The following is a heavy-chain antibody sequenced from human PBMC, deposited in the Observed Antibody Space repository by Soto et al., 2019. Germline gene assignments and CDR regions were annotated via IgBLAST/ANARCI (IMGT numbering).Heavy chain of an antibody. Sequence: SETLSLTCTVSGASSTSHYWSWSRQPPGKGLEWIGHIYYRGSTNYNPSLKSRVTMSADTSKNQFSLKLSSVTAADTAVFYCAREDQIVGSLDYWGQGILVTVSS. CDR2: IYYRGST. D-gene: IGHD2-21*01. J-gene: IGHJ4*02. CDR3: AREDQIVGSLDY. V-gene: IGHV4-59*11. CDR1: GASSTSHY.